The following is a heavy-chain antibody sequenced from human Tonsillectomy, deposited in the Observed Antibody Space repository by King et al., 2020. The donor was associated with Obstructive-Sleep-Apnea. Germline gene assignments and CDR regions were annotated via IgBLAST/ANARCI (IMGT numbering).Heavy chain of an antibody. CDR1: GGSISSYY. D-gene: IGHD6-19*01. J-gene: IGHJ1*01. CDR2: IYYSGST. V-gene: IGHV4-59*01. Sequence: VQLQESGPGLVKPSETLSLTCTVSGGSISSYYWSWIRQPPGKGLEWIGYIYYSGSTNYNPSLKSRVIISLDTSKNQFSLKLSSVTAADTAVYYCARGGRYSSGWSHLVHWGQGTLVTVSS. CDR3: ARGGRYSSGWSHLVH.